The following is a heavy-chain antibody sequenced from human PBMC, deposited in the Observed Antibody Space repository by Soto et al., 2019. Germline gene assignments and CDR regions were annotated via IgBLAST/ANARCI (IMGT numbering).Heavy chain of an antibody. CDR1: GFSLSTSGVG. J-gene: IGHJ5*02. CDR3: AHSFGRGQYYYGSEINWFDP. V-gene: IGHV2-5*02. D-gene: IGHD3-10*01. CDR2: IYWDDDK. Sequence: QITLKESGPTLVKPTQTLTLTCTFSGFSLSTSGVGVGWIRQPPGKALEWLALIYWDDDKRYSPSLKSRLTITKDTSKNQVVLTMTNMDPVDTATYYCAHSFGRGQYYYGSEINWFDPWGQGTLVTVSS.